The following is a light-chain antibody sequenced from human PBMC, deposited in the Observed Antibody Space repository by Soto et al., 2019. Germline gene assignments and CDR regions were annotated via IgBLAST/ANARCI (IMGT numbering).Light chain of an antibody. V-gene: IGKV3-20*01. CDR2: GAS. Sequence: EIVLTHFPGTLSLSPGERATLSCRASQSVSSNYLAWYQQRPGQPPNLLIFGASNRAPGIPDRFSGSGSGKELGLTISRLEPEDFAVYYCQQYGSSRKTLGQGTKVDIK. J-gene: IGKJ1*01. CDR3: QQYGSSRKT. CDR1: QSVSSNY.